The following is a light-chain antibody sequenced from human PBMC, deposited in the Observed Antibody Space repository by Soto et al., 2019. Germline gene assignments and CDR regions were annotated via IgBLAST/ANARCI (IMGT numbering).Light chain of an antibody. J-gene: IGKJ1*01. CDR3: QHYNSYSEA. CDR1: QNINTY. Sequence: DIQMTQSPYSLSAAVGDRVTIACRASQNINTYLNWYQQKPGKAPKLLMFDAASLQSGVPSRFSGSGSGTDFTLTISSLQPEDFATYYCQHYNSYSEAFGQGTKVDIK. CDR2: DAA. V-gene: IGKV1-39*01.